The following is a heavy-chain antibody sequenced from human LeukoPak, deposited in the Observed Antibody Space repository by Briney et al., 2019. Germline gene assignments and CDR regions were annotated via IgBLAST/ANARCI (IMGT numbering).Heavy chain of an antibody. CDR1: GFTFSSYG. D-gene: IGHD5-18*01. CDR3: ARTKLDTAMVIDY. J-gene: IGHJ4*02. Sequence: GGSLRLSCAASGFTFSSYGMHWVRQAPGKGLEWVAFIRYDGSNKYYADSVKGRFTISRDNSKNTLYLQMNSLRAEDTAVYYCARTKLDTAMVIDYWGQGTLVTVSS. CDR2: IRYDGSNK. V-gene: IGHV3-30*02.